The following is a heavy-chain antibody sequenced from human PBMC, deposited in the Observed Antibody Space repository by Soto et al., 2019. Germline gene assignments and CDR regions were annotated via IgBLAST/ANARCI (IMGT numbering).Heavy chain of an antibody. J-gene: IGHJ3*02. CDR2: ISWNSGSI. CDR3: AKDITGMGYDAFDI. D-gene: IGHD3-16*01. Sequence: EVRLVESGGGLVQPGRSLRLSCAASGFTFDDYAMHWVRQAPGKGLEWVSGISWNSGSIGYADSVKGRFTISRDNAKNSLYLQMNSLRAEDTALYYCAKDITGMGYDAFDIWGQGTMVTVSS. V-gene: IGHV3-9*01. CDR1: GFTFDDYA.